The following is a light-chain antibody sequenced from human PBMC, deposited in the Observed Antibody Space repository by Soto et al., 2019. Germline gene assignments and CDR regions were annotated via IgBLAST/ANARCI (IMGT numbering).Light chain of an antibody. CDR2: GSS. V-gene: IGKV3-20*01. CDR1: QSVSSNH. Sequence: EIVLTQSPGTLSLSPGERATLSCRASQSVSSNHLAWYQQKPGQAPRLLIYGSSSRATGIPDRFSGSGSGTDFTLTISRLEPEDFAVYFRHLYGGSPPHTFGQGTKVEIK. CDR3: HLYGGSPPHT. J-gene: IGKJ2*01.